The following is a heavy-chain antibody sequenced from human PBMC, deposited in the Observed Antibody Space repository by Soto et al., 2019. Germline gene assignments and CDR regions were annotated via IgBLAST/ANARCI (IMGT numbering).Heavy chain of an antibody. Sequence: SVKVSCKASGFSFTSSAMQWVRQARGQRLEWIGWIVVGSGNANYAQKFQERVTITRDMSTSTAYMELSSLRSEDTAVYYCAAVKFSRVLRYFDWLLYGGDAFDIWGQGTMVTVSS. V-gene: IGHV1-58*02. J-gene: IGHJ3*02. CDR3: AAVKFSRVLRYFDWLLYGGDAFDI. CDR2: IVVGSGNA. D-gene: IGHD3-9*01. CDR1: GFSFTSSA.